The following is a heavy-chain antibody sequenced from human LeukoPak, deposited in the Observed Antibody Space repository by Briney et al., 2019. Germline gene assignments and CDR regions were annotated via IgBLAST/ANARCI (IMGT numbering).Heavy chain of an antibody. CDR2: IYYSGST. V-gene: IGHV4-59*08. CDR1: VGSIGSYY. J-gene: IGHJ4*02. D-gene: IGHD5-18*01. Sequence: SETLSLTCTVSVGSIGSYYWAWIRRPPGKGLEGIGYIYYSGSTNYNPSLKSRVTISVDTSKNQFSLKLSSVTAADTAVYYCARQLYSYGTKFDYWGQGTLVTVSS. CDR3: ARQLYSYGTKFDY.